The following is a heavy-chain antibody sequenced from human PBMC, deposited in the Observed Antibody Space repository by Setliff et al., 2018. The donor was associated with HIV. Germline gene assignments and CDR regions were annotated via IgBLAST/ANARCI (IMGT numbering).Heavy chain of an antibody. J-gene: IGHJ4*02. CDR3: ARPGYSGYDFIGGNLGY. CDR2: IISIFNRA. D-gene: IGHD5-12*01. Sequence: SVKVSCKASGGTFSSHAISWVRQAPGQGLEWMGGIISIFNRAVYAQKFQGRVTITADESTSTAYMDLSSLRSEDTAVYYCARPGYSGYDFIGGNLGYWGQGTMVTVSS. V-gene: IGHV1-69*13. CDR1: GGTFSSHA.